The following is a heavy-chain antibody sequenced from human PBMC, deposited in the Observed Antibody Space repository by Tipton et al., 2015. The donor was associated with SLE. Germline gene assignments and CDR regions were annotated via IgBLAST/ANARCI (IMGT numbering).Heavy chain of an antibody. CDR3: ASSFYCGGECYPYYFDY. Sequence: SLRLSCAASEFTFSSYSMNWVRQAPGKGLEWVSSISGSSSYIYYADSVKGRFTISRDYAKNSLYLQMNSLRAEDTAVYYCASSFYCGGECYPYYFDYWVQGAIVTVSS. V-gene: IGHV3-21*01. CDR1: EFTFSSYS. CDR2: ISGSSSYI. D-gene: IGHD2-21*01. J-gene: IGHJ4*02.